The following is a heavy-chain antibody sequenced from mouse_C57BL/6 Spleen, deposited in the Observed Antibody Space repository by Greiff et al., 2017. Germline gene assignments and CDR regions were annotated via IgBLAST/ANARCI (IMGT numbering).Heavy chain of an antibody. J-gene: IGHJ3*01. D-gene: IGHD1-1*01. V-gene: IGHV3-6*01. Sequence: QSGPGLVKPSQSLSLTCSVTGYSITSGYYWNWIRQFPGNKLEWMGYISYDGSNNYNPSLKNRISITRDTSKNQFFLKLNSVTTEDTATYYCAREELRGSSYWFAYWGQGTLVTVSA. CDR2: ISYDGSN. CDR1: GYSITSGYY. CDR3: AREELRGSSYWFAY.